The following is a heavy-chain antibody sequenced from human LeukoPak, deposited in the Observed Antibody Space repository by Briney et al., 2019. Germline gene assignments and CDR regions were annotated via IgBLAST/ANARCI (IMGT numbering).Heavy chain of an antibody. J-gene: IGHJ4*02. CDR2: INHSGST. CDR1: GFTFSSYS. Sequence: GSLRLSCAASGFTFSSYSMNWIRQPPGRGLEWIGEINHSGSTNYNPPLKSRVTISVDTSKNQFSLKLSSVTAADTAVYYCARGRWGSSGSTSGGPLRYWGQGTLVTVSS. D-gene: IGHD6-19*01. V-gene: IGHV4-34*01. CDR3: ARGRWGSSGSTSGGPLRY.